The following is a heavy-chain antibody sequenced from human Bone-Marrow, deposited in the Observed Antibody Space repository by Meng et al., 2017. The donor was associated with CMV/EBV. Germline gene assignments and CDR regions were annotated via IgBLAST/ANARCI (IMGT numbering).Heavy chain of an antibody. CDR2: ISAYNGNT. CDR3: VWITMVRGVTGGVGFDP. D-gene: IGHD3-10*01. J-gene: IGHJ5*02. Sequence: QVPLVQFGAEVKKPGASVKGSCNASGYPVTRYGISWVRQAPGQGLEWMGWISAYNGNTNYAQKLQGRVTMTTDTSTSTAYMELRSLRSDDTAVYYCVWITMVRGVTGGVGFDPWGQGTLVTVSS. V-gene: IGHV1-18*01. CDR1: GYPVTRYG.